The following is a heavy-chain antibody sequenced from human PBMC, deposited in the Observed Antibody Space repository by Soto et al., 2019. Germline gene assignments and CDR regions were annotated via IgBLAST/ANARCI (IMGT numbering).Heavy chain of an antibody. Sequence: ASVKVSCKASGYSFTSYDINWVRQATGQGLEWMGIINPSGGNTSYAQKFQGRVTMTRDTSTSTVYMELSSLRSEDTAVYYCARDEVRGDYWGQGTLVTVSS. D-gene: IGHD3-10*01. J-gene: IGHJ4*02. CDR2: INPSGGNT. CDR1: GYSFTSYD. V-gene: IGHV1-46*03. CDR3: ARDEVRGDY.